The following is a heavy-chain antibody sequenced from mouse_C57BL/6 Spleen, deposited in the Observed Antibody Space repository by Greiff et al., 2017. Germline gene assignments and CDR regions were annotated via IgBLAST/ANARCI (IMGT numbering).Heavy chain of an antibody. CDR1: GYTFTSYW. D-gene: IGHD1-1*01. Sequence: QVQLQQPGAELVKPGASVKLSCKASGYTFTSYWMQWVKQRPGQGLEWIGEIDPSDSSTNYNQKFKGKATLTVDTSSSTAYIQLSSLTSEDSAVYYCARYYYSYWYFDVWGTGTTVTVSS. CDR3: ARYYYSYWYFDV. V-gene: IGHV1-50*01. CDR2: IDPSDSST. J-gene: IGHJ1*03.